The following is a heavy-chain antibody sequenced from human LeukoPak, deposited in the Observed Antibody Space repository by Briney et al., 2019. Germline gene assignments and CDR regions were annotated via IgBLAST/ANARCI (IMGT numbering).Heavy chain of an antibody. D-gene: IGHD5-18*01. CDR1: GFTFSSYS. CDR2: ISSSSSYI. V-gene: IGHV3-21*01. CDR3: ARAALLYSYSNY. J-gene: IGHJ4*02. Sequence: PGGSLGLSCAASGFTFSSYSMNWVRQAPGKGLEWVSSISSSSSYIYYADSVKGRFTISRDNAKNSLYLQMNSLRAEDTAVYYCARAALLYSYSNYWGQGTLVTVSS.